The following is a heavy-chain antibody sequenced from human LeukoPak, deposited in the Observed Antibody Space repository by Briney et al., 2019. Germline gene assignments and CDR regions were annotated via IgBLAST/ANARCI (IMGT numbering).Heavy chain of an antibody. D-gene: IGHD6-19*01. CDR1: GFTFSSYG. CDR3: AKDRSESPYNYFDY. CDR2: ISYDGSNK. V-gene: IGHV3-30*18. Sequence: GSLRLSCAASGFTFSSYGMHWVRQAPGKGLEWVAVISYDGSNKYYADSVKGRFTISRDNSKNTLYLQMNSLRAEDTAVYYCAKDRSESPYNYFDYWGQGTLVTVSS. J-gene: IGHJ4*02.